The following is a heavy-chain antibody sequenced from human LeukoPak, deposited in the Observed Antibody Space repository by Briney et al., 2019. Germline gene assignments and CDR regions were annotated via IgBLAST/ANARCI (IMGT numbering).Heavy chain of an antibody. J-gene: IGHJ3*01. CDR2: INPNSGDT. CDR1: GYTFTAYY. D-gene: IGHD5-12*01. CDR3: ARVDSGHDYGPS. Sequence: GASVKVSCKASGYTFTAYYMHWVRQVPGQGLEWMGRINPNSGDTDYAQKFQGRVIITRDTSISTAYMEVSRLRSDDTAVYYCARVDSGHDYGPSWGQGTTVTVSS. V-gene: IGHV1-2*06.